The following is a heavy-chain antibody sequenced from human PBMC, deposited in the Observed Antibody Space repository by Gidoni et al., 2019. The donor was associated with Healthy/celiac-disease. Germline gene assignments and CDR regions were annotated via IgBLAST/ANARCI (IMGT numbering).Heavy chain of an antibody. CDR1: GYTFTSYA. CDR3: AREGDPRSSLDAFDI. CDR2: INAGNGNT. D-gene: IGHD3-16*01. Sequence: QVQLVQSGAEVKKPGASVKVSCKASGYTFTSYAMHWVRQAPGQRLEWMGWINAGNGNTKYSQKFQGRVTITRDTSASTAYMELSSLRSEDTAVYYCAREGDPRSSLDAFDIWGQGTMVTVSS. J-gene: IGHJ3*02. V-gene: IGHV1-3*01.